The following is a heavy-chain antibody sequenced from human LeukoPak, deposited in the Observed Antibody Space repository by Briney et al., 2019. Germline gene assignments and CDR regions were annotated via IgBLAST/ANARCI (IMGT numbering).Heavy chain of an antibody. CDR2: ISGSGGST. V-gene: IGHV3-23*01. CDR1: GFTFSSYA. CDR3: AKGVVAGREGYYFDY. D-gene: IGHD2-15*01. Sequence: GGSLRLSCAASGFTFSSYAMHWVRQAPGKGLEWVSAISGSGGSTYYADSVKGRFTISRDNSKNTLYLQMNSLRAEDTAVYYCAKGVVAGREGYYFDYWGQGTLVTVSS. J-gene: IGHJ4*02.